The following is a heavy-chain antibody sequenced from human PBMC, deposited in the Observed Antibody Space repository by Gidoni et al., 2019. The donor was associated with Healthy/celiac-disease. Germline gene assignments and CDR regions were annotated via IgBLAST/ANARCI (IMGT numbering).Heavy chain of an antibody. CDR3: ARYSSSWYDPPDY. CDR1: GFPFSSYS. V-gene: IGHV3-21*01. CDR2: ISSSSSYI. Sequence: VPPVESGGGLVEPGRSLRLPCAASGFPFSSYSMNWVRTAPGKGLEWVSSISSSSSYIYYADSVKGRFTISRDNAKNSLYLQMNSLRAEDTAVYYCARYSSSWYDPPDYWGQGTLVTVSS. D-gene: IGHD6-13*01. J-gene: IGHJ4*02.